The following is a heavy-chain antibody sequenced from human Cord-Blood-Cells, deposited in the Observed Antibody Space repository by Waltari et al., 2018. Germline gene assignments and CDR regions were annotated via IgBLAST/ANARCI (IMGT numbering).Heavy chain of an antibody. V-gene: IGHV4-59*01. CDR3: ARSVVPAAKIDY. D-gene: IGHD2-2*01. J-gene: IGHJ4*02. CDR2: IYYSGST. CDR1: GGSISSYY. Sequence: QVQLQESGPGLVKPSETLSLTCTVSGGSISSYYWSWIRQPPGKGLEWIGYIYYSGSTNYNPFLKSRVTISVDTSKNQFSLKLSSVTAADTAVYYCARSVVPAAKIDYWGQGTLVTVSS.